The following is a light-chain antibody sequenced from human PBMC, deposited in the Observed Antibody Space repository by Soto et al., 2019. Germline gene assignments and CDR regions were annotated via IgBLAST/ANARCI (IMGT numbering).Light chain of an antibody. J-gene: IGLJ2*01. CDR1: SGHRSYV. CDR3: ETWDSNTLVV. V-gene: IGLV4-60*03. CDR2: VEGSGSY. Sequence: QSVLTQSSSASASLGSSVKVTCTLSSGHRSYVIAWHQQQPGKAPRYLMKVEGSGSYNKGSGVPDRFSGSSSGADRYLTISNLQSEDEADYYCETWDSNTLVVFGGGTKLTVL.